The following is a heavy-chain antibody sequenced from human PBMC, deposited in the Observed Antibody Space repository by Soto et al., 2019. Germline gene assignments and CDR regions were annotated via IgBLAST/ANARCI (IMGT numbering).Heavy chain of an antibody. CDR3: ARDRSTHDY. CDR2: ISAYNGNT. Sequence: QGQLVQSGVEVKKAGASVKVSCKASGYTFTDYGISWVRQAPGQGLEWMGGISAYNGNTNYSQNLQDRVTMTTDTSTSTAYMELRSLRSDDTAVYYCARDRSTHDYWGQGTLIAVSS. D-gene: IGHD1-1*01. J-gene: IGHJ4*02. V-gene: IGHV1-18*01. CDR1: GYTFTDYG.